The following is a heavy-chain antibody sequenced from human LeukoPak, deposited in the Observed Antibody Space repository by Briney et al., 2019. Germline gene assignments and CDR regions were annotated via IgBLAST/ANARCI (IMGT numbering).Heavy chain of an antibody. D-gene: IGHD3-3*01. CDR3: ARGVRITIFGVVIEDWFDP. CDR1: GGSISSYY. CDR2: IYYSGST. J-gene: IGHJ5*02. V-gene: IGHV4-59*01. Sequence: SETLSLTCTVSGGSISSYYWSWIRQPPGQGREWIGDIYYSGSTNYNPSLNSRVTISVDTSKNQFTLKLSTVTAADKAVYYCARGVRITIFGVVIEDWFDPWGQGTLVTVSS.